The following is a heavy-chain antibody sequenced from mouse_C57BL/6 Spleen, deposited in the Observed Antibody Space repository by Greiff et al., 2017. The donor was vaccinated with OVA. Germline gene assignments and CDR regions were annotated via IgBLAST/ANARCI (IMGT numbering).Heavy chain of an antibody. CDR2: IYPGDGDT. V-gene: IGHV1-82*01. CDR3: ARGIPMDY. J-gene: IGHJ4*01. Sequence: VKLMESGPELVKPGASVKISCKASGYAFSSSWMNWVKQRPGKGLEWIGRIYPGDGDTNYNGKFKGKATLTADKSSSTAYMQLSSLTSEDSAVYFCARGIPMDYWGQGTSVTVSS. CDR1: GYAFSSSW.